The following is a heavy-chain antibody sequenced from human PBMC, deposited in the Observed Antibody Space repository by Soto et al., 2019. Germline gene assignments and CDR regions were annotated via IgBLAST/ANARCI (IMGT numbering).Heavy chain of an antibody. D-gene: IGHD3-3*01. CDR1: GYTFTSYG. CDR3: ARAPIDFWSGRHDY. V-gene: IGHV1-18*01. CDR2: ISAYNGNT. J-gene: IGHJ4*02. Sequence: QVQVVQSGAEVKKPGASVKVSCKASGYTFTSYGISWVRQAPGQGLEWMGWISAYNGNTNYAQKLQGRVTMTTDTSTSTAYIELRSMRSDDTAVYYCARAPIDFWSGRHDYWGQGTLVTVYS.